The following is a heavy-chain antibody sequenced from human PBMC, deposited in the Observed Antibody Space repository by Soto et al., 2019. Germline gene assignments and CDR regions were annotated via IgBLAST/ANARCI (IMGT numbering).Heavy chain of an antibody. CDR3: ARDPYRILTGYYIPSFDY. J-gene: IGHJ4*02. V-gene: IGHV3-33*08. CDR1: GFSINTYW. Sequence: GGSLRLSCSGFGFSINTYWMNWIRQTPGKGLEWVAVIWYDGSNKYYADSVKGRFTISRDNSKNTLYLQMNSLRAEDTAVYYCARDPYRILTGYYIPSFDYWGQGTLVTVSS. CDR2: IWYDGSNK. D-gene: IGHD3-9*01.